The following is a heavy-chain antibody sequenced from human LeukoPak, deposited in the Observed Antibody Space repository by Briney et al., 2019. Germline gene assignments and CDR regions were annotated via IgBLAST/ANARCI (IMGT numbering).Heavy chain of an antibody. CDR1: GGSISSSSYY. J-gene: IGHJ5*02. V-gene: IGHV4-39*07. CDR3: ARAQPCPYYDFWSGPQWFDP. D-gene: IGHD3-3*01. Sequence: PSETLSLTCTVSGGSISSSSYYWGWIRQPPGKGLEWIGSIYYSGSTYYNPSLKSRVTISVDTSKNQFSLKLSSVTAADTAVYYCARAQPCPYYDFWSGPQWFDPWGQGTLVTVSS. CDR2: IYYSGST.